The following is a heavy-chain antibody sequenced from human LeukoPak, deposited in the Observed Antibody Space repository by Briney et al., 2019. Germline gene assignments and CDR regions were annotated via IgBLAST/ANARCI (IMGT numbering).Heavy chain of an antibody. J-gene: IGHJ4*02. Sequence: PGGSLRLSCAASGFTFSSYAMHWVRQAPGKGLEWVAVISYDGSNKYYADSVKGRFTISRDNSKNTLYLQMNSLRAEDTAVYYCARDPRGYYGFSFDYWGQGTLVTVSS. V-gene: IGHV3-30*04. CDR3: ARDPRGYYGFSFDY. CDR1: GFTFSSYA. CDR2: ISYDGSNK. D-gene: IGHD3-10*01.